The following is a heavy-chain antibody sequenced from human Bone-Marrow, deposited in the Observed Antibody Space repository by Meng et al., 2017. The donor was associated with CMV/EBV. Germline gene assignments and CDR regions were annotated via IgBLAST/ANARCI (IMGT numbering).Heavy chain of an antibody. D-gene: IGHD1-26*01. V-gene: IGHV1-2*02. J-gene: IGHJ6*02. CDR1: GYIFTEHY. CDR3: ARDRIDWELNYGMDV. Sequence: ASVKVSCKASGYIFTEHYVHWVRQAPGEGLEWMGWVNLNSGGTNYAQKFQGRVTMTRDTSISTAYMELSSLRSDDTAFYCCARDRIDWELNYGMDVWGQGTTVTVSS. CDR2: VNLNSGGT.